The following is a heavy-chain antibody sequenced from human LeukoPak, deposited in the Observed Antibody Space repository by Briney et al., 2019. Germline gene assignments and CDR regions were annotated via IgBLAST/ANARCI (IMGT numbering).Heavy chain of an antibody. V-gene: IGHV1-8*03. CDR1: GGTFSSYA. D-gene: IGHD3-22*01. J-gene: IGHJ4*02. CDR3: AREVYYDSSGYYN. Sequence: ASVKVSCKASGGTFSSYAISWVRQAPGQGLEWMGWMNPNSGNTGYAQKFQGRVTITRNTSISTAYMELSSLRSEDTAVYYCAREVYYDSSGYYNWGQGTLVTVSS. CDR2: MNPNSGNT.